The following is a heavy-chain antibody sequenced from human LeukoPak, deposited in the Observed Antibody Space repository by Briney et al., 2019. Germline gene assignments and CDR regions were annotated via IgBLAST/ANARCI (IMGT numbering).Heavy chain of an antibody. Sequence: PGGSLRLSCAASGFTVSSSYMSWVRQAPGKGLEWVSVIYSGGSTYYADSVKGRFTISRDNSKNTLYLQMNSLRAEDTAVYYCARDHYDFWSGYWIDYWGQGTLVTVSS. J-gene: IGHJ4*02. V-gene: IGHV3-66*02. CDR2: IYSGGST. CDR3: ARDHYDFWSGYWIDY. D-gene: IGHD3-3*01. CDR1: GFTVSSSY.